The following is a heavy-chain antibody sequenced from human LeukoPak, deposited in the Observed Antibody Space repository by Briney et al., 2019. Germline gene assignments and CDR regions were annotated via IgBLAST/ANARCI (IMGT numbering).Heavy chain of an antibody. CDR1: GFTFSSYG. CDR3: ARVTSSGWYYFDY. V-gene: IGHV3-33*01. D-gene: IGHD6-19*01. CDR2: IWYDGSNK. J-gene: IGHJ4*02. Sequence: WRSLRLSCVASGFTFSSYGMHWVRQAPGKGLEGVAVIWYDGSNKYYAESVNGRFTISRDNSKNTLYLQMNSLRAEDTAVYYCARVTSSGWYYFDYWGQGTLVTVSS.